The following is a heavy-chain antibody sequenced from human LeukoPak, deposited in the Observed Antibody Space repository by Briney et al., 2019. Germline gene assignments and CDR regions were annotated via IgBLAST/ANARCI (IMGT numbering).Heavy chain of an antibody. D-gene: IGHD3-16*02. V-gene: IGHV1-18*01. CDR3: ARDPGYDYVWGSYRYHDY. CDR1: GYTFSSYG. Sequence: ASVKVSCKASGYTFSSYGISWVRQAPGQGLEWMGWISAYNGNTIYAQKFQGRVTMTTDTSTRTAYMELRSLRSDDTAVYYCARDPGYDYVWGSYRYHDYWGQGTLVTVSS. CDR2: ISAYNGNT. J-gene: IGHJ4*02.